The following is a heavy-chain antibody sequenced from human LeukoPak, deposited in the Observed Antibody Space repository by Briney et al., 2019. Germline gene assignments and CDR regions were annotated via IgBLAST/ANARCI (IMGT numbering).Heavy chain of an antibody. D-gene: IGHD3-10*01. Sequence: SVKVSCKASGGTFSSYAISWVRQAPGQGLEWMGGIIPIFGTANYAQKFQGRVTITADESTSTAYMELSSLRSGDTAVYYCARRGIYYYGSGSYYHGMDVWGKGTTVTVSS. CDR1: GGTFSSYA. V-gene: IGHV1-69*13. J-gene: IGHJ6*04. CDR3: ARRGIYYYGSGSYYHGMDV. CDR2: IIPIFGTA.